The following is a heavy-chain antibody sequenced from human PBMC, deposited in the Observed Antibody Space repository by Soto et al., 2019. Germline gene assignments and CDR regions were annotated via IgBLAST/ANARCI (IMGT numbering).Heavy chain of an antibody. J-gene: IGHJ5*02. CDR2: INTKTGGK. CDR1: GYSFTDYY. CDR3: ARVGPTGWFAP. V-gene: IGHV1-2*02. Sequence: QVHLVQSGAEVKKPGASVKVSCKASGYSFTDYYMHWVRQAPGQGLEWMGWINTKTGGKNYARRVQGRVTMTGDTSINTAYMELSRLRSDDTAVYYCARVGPTGWFAPWGQGNVVTVSS.